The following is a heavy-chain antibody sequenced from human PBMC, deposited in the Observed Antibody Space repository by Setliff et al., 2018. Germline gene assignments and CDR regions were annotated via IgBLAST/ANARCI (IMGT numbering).Heavy chain of an antibody. Sequence: ASVKVSCKASGYTFSNYYIHWVRQAPGPGLEWMGIINPTGGYTNYAQKFRGRVTMTRDTSTSTVYIDLTSLRSEDTAVYYCAKEEGGIMVRGLVMGPGYLDYWGQGTLVTVSS. V-gene: IGHV1-46*01. CDR1: GYTFSNYY. J-gene: IGHJ4*02. CDR2: INPTGGYT. CDR3: AKEEGGIMVRGLVMGPGYLDY. D-gene: IGHD3-10*01.